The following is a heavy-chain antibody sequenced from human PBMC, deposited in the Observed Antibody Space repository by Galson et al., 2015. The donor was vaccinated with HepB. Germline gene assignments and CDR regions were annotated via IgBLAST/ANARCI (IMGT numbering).Heavy chain of an antibody. CDR2: ISSSSSYI. CDR3: ARGVTTRDYYMDV. CDR1: GFTFSSYS. J-gene: IGHJ6*03. V-gene: IGHV3-21*01. Sequence: SLRLSCAASGFTFSSYSMNWVRQAPGKGLEWVSSISSSSSYIYYADSVKGRFTISRDNAKNSLYLQMNSLRAEDTAVYYCARGVTTRDYYMDVWGKGTTVTVSS. D-gene: IGHD4-17*01.